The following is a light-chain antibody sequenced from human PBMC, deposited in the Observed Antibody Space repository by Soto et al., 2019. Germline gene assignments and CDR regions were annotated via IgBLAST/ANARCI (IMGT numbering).Light chain of an antibody. CDR3: AAWDDSLSGSVV. V-gene: IGLV1-36*01. CDR1: TSNIGTKG. CDR2: YDD. J-gene: IGLJ2*01. Sequence: QSVLTQSPSVSAAPGQRVTISCSGSTSNIGTKGVNWYQQVPGKAPKLLIYYDDLLASGVSDRFSGSKSGTSASLAISGVQSEDEADYYCAAWDDSLSGSVVFGGGTKLTVL.